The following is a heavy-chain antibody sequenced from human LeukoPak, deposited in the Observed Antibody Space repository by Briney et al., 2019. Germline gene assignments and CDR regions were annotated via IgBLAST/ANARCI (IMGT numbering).Heavy chain of an antibody. CDR2: ISSIRTNI. V-gene: IGHV3-21*01. Sequence: GGYLRLSCAAPEFTISSYSINWVRQAPGKGLEWVSSISSIRTNIYYADSVKGRFTISRDNAKNSLYLQMNSLRAEDTAVYYCVRLRGGYNYALGPFDFWGQGTLVTVS. CDR1: EFTISSYS. D-gene: IGHD5-18*01. CDR3: VRLRGGYNYALGPFDF. J-gene: IGHJ4*02.